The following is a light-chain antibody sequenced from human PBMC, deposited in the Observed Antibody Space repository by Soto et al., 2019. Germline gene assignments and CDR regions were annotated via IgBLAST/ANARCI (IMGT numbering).Light chain of an antibody. CDR3: QSYHSGNVV. CDR2: EDN. V-gene: IGLV6-57*04. Sequence: LTQSHSVSESPGKTVTISCTRSSGSIASNYVQWYQQRPGSAPTPVIYEDNERPSGVPDRFSGSIDSSSNSASLTISGLKTDDEADYYCQSYHSGNVVFGGGTKLTVL. J-gene: IGLJ2*01. CDR1: SGSIASNY.